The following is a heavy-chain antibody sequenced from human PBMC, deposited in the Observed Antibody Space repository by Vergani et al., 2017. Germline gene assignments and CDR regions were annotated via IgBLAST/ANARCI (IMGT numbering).Heavy chain of an antibody. CDR2: IIPIFGTA. J-gene: IGHJ6*02. CDR3: ARGTGYYDSSGRRYYYYYGMDV. Sequence: QVQLVQSGAEVKKPGSSVKVSYKASGGTFSSYAISWVRQAPGQGLEWMGGIIPIFGTANYAQKFQGRVTITADESTSTAYMELSSLRSEDTAVYYCARGTGYYDSSGRRYYYYYGMDVWGQGTTVTVSS. V-gene: IGHV1-69*01. D-gene: IGHD3-22*01. CDR1: GGTFSSYA.